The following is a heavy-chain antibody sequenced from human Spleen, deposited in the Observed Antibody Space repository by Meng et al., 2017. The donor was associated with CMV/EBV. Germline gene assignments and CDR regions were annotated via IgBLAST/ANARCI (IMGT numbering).Heavy chain of an antibody. J-gene: IGHJ3*02. D-gene: IGHD6-19*01. V-gene: IGHV3-74*01. CDR1: GFTFSSYW. CDR3: ARARIAVAAFDI. CDR2: INSDGSST. Sequence: GGSLRLSCAASGFTFSSYWMHWVRQAPGKGLVWVSRINSDGSSTSYADSVKGRFTISRDNAKNTLYLQMNSLRAEDTAVYYCARARIAVAAFDIWGQGTKVTVSS.